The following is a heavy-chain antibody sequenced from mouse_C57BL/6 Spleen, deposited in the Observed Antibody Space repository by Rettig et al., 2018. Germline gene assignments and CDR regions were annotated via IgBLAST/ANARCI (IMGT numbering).Heavy chain of an antibody. Sequence: QKFKGKATLTVDKSSSTAYMELRSLTSEDTAVYYCARGGYDGYPHYAMDYWGQGTSVTVSS. V-gene: IGHV1-18*01. J-gene: IGHJ4*01. CDR3: ARGGYDGYPHYAMDY. D-gene: IGHD2-3*01.